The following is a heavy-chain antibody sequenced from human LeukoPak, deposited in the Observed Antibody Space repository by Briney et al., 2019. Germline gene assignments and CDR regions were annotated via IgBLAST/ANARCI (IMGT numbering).Heavy chain of an antibody. CDR2: IKEDGSEK. Sequence: GGSLRLSCAASGFTFSTYWLSWVRQAPGKGLEWVANIKEDGSEKYYVDSLKGRFTISRDNAKNSLYLQMNSLRAEDTAVYYCARGYEWEQYGYWGQGTLVTVSS. V-gene: IGHV3-7*01. CDR1: GFTFSTYW. D-gene: IGHD1-26*01. CDR3: ARGYEWEQYGY. J-gene: IGHJ4*02.